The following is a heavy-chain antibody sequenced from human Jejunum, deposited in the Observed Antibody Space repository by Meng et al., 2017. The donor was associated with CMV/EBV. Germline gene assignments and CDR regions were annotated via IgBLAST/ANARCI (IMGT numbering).Heavy chain of an antibody. D-gene: IGHD6-19*01. CDR2: IYYSGAS. J-gene: IGHJ4*02. CDR1: RCLMSRGEYY. CDR3: ARDRGYSSGWGVFDY. V-gene: IGHV4-30-4*01. Sequence: VRLRESCPGLVKPSQALSLTCTPSRCLMSRGEYYWSWIRQSPEKGLEWIGFIYYSGASYSTPSLRSRVTMSMDTSTNQFSLRLNSVTAADTGVYFCARDRGYSSGWGVFDYWGRGTLVTVSS.